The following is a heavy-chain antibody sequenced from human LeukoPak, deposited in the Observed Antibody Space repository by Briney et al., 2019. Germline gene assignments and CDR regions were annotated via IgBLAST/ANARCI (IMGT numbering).Heavy chain of an antibody. Sequence: GGSLRLSCAASGFTFSTYWMSWVRQAPGKGLEWVANINPDGGDKYYVDSVKGRFTISRDNAGNSLHLQMHTLRVEDTAVYYCARDVGFSNEDYWGQGTLVTVSS. CDR2: INPDGGDK. CDR1: GFTFSTYW. CDR3: ARDVGFSNEDY. V-gene: IGHV3-7*01. J-gene: IGHJ4*02. D-gene: IGHD1-26*01.